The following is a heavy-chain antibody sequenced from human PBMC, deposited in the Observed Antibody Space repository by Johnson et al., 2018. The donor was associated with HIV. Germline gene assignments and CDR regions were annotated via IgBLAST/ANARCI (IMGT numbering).Heavy chain of an antibody. CDR1: GFTFSNYA. Sequence: QMQLVESGGGLVQPGGSLRLSCAASGFTFSNYAMYWVRQAPGKGLEWVAAISYDGSNKYYADSVKDRFTISRDNSKNTLCLQMNSLSAGDTAVYYCARGMYYNFWSGYGIRWDAFDIWGQGTMVTVSS. J-gene: IGHJ3*02. CDR2: ISYDGSNK. CDR3: ARGMYYNFWSGYGIRWDAFDI. V-gene: IGHV3-30-3*01. D-gene: IGHD3-3*01.